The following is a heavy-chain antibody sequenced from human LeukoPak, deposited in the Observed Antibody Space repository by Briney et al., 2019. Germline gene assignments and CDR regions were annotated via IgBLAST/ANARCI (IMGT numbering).Heavy chain of an antibody. V-gene: IGHV3-21*01. J-gene: IGHJ4*02. CDR1: GFTSSSYS. Sequence: GGSLRPSWAASGFTSSSYSMNWVRQAPGKGLEWVSSISSSSSYIYYADSVKGRFTISRDNAKNSLYLQMNSLRAEDTAVYYCAREIYGDYGSDYWGQGTLVTVSS. CDR3: AREIYGDYGSDY. D-gene: IGHD4-17*01. CDR2: ISSSSSYI.